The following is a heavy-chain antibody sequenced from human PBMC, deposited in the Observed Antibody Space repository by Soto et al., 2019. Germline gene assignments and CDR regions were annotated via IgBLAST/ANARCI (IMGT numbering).Heavy chain of an antibody. J-gene: IGHJ5*02. CDR1: GGSINSGGYY. CDR3: ARDPFTAMGQIDP. V-gene: IGHV4-31*03. CDR2: IYYSGST. Sequence: QLQLQESGPGLVKPSQTLSLTCTVSGGSINSGGYYWSWIRHHPGEGLVWIGYIYYSGSTYYDPSLKSRVTISVDTSKNQVSLKLSSVTAADTAVYYCARDPFTAMGQIDPWGQGTLVTVSS. D-gene: IGHD5-18*01.